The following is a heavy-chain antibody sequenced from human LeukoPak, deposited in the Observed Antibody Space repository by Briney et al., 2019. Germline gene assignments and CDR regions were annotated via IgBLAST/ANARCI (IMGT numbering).Heavy chain of an antibody. CDR3: ARGHLVRGVIHGFYFDY. D-gene: IGHD3-10*01. CDR1: GGSISSGGYY. V-gene: IGHV4-31*03. CDR2: IYYSGST. J-gene: IGHJ4*02. Sequence: SETLSLTCTVSGGSISSGGYYWSWNRQHPGKGLEWIGYIYYSGSTYYNPSLKSRVTISVDTSKNQFSLKLSSVTAADTAVYYCARGHLVRGVIHGFYFDYWGQGTLVTVSS.